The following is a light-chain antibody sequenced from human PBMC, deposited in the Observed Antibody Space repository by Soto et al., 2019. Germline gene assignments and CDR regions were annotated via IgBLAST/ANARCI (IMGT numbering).Light chain of an antibody. CDR1: SSDVGGYDY. CDR3: SSYAGSSNLYV. CDR2: EVT. Sequence: SHPPSACWSPGHSVTISCTGTSSDVGGYDYVSWYQQHPGKAPKLVIYEVTKRPSGVPDRFSGSKSGNTASLTVSGLQAEDEADYYCSSYAGSSNLYVFGTGTKVTV. J-gene: IGLJ1*01. V-gene: IGLV2-8*01.